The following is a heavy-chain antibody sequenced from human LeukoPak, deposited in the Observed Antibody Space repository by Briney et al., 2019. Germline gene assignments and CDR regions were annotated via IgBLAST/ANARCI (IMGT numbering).Heavy chain of an antibody. CDR3: AKSIVADAFDI. D-gene: IGHD5-12*01. CDR1: GFTFSTYN. Sequence: GGSLRLSCAASGFTFSTYNMNWVRQAPGKGLEWVSAISGSGGSTYYADSVKGRFTISRDNSKNTLYLQMNSLRAEDTAVYYCAKSIVADAFDIWGQGTMVTVSS. V-gene: IGHV3-23*01. CDR2: ISGSGGST. J-gene: IGHJ3*02.